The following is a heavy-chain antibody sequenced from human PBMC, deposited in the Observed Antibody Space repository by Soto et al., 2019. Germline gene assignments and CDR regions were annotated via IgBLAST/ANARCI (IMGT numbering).Heavy chain of an antibody. CDR1: GGSFSGDY. CDR2: INHSGIT. D-gene: IGHD2-2*01. CDR3: AGGRGPAAFNY. J-gene: IGHJ4*02. Sequence: SETLSLTCAVYGGSFSGDYWSWIRQPPGKGLEWIGEINHSGITNYNPSLKSRVTISIDTSKNQFSLKLSSLTAADTAVYSCAGGRGPAAFNYWGQGTQVTVSS. V-gene: IGHV4-34*01.